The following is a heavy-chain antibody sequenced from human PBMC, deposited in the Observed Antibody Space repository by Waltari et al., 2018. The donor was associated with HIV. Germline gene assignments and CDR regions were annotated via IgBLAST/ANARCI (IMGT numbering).Heavy chain of an antibody. CDR2: ISAYNGNT. CDR3: AGVGCSSASCYSGWFYP. Sequence: QAHLAQPEAEVKKHGPSVKVACKASGYAPTRHVIISMRQAPGQGLEWLGWISAYNGNTNYAQKLQGRVTMTTDTSTSTAYMELRSLRSDDTAVYYCAGVGCSSASCYSGWFYPWGQGTLVTVSS. J-gene: IGHJ5*02. CDR1: GYAPTRHV. V-gene: IGHV1-18*01. D-gene: IGHD2-2*01.